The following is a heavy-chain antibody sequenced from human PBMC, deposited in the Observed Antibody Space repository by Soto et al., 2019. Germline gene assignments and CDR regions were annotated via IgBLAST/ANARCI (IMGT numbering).Heavy chain of an antibody. V-gene: IGHV4-34*01. Sequence: QVQLQQWGAGLLKPSETLSLTCAVYGGSFSGYYWSWIRQPPGKGLEWIGEINHSGSTNYNPSLKSRVTISVDTSKNRFSLKLSSVTAADTAVYYCARTRHYYGSGSYSNSRPFDYWGQGTLVTVSS. D-gene: IGHD3-10*01. CDR2: INHSGST. J-gene: IGHJ4*02. CDR1: GGSFSGYY. CDR3: ARTRHYYGSGSYSNSRPFDY.